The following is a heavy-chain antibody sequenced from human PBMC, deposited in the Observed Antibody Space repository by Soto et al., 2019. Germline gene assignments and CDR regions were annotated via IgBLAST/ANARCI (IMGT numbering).Heavy chain of an antibody. V-gene: IGHV4-34*01. CDR3: AGGPGIAVAGVDY. D-gene: IGHD6-19*01. CDR1: CGSFIGYY. Sequence: TETLYLNCAFYCGSFIGYYWSWIRQPPGKGLEWIGEINHSGSTNSNPALKSRVTMSVDTSKKQLSLKLSSVTAADTAVYYCAGGPGIAVAGVDYWGQGTLVTVSS. J-gene: IGHJ4*02. CDR2: INHSGST.